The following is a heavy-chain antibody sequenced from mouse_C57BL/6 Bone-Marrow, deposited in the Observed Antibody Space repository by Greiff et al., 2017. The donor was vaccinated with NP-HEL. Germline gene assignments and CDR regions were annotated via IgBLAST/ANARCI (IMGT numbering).Heavy chain of an antibody. V-gene: IGHV2-9-1*01. D-gene: IGHD1-1*01. CDR1: GFSLTSYA. CDR3: AREINYGSSQGYYFDY. Sequence: VKLKESGPGLVAPSQSLSITCTVSGFSLTSYAISWVRQPPGKGLEWLGVIWSGGGTNYNSALKSRLSISKDNSKSQVFLKMNSLQTDDTARYYCAREINYGSSQGYYFDYWGQGTTLTVSS. J-gene: IGHJ2*01. CDR2: IWSGGGT.